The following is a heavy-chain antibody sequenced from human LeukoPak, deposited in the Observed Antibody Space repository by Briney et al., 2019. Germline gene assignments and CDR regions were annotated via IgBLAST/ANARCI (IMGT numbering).Heavy chain of an antibody. J-gene: IGHJ5*02. V-gene: IGHV1-69*13. CDR1: GGTFSSYA. Sequence: GASVKVSCKASGGTFSSYAISWVRQAPGQGLEWMGGIIPIFGTANYAQKFQGRVTITADESTSTAYMELSSLGSEDTAVYYCARGPDYDILTGYYTDNWFDPWGQGTLVTVSS. CDR3: ARGPDYDILTGYYTDNWFDP. CDR2: IIPIFGTA. D-gene: IGHD3-9*01.